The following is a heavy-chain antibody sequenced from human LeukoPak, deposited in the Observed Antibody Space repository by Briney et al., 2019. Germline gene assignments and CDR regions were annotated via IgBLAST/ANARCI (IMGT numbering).Heavy chain of an antibody. D-gene: IGHD5-18*01. CDR1: GGTFSSYA. J-gene: IGHJ4*02. Sequence: ASVKVSCKASGGTFSSYAISWVRQAPGQRLEWMGWINAGNGNTKYSQKFQDRVTITRDTSASTAYMELSSLRSEDTAVYYCARSDEAMAQDYWGQGTLVTVSS. CDR2: INAGNGNT. V-gene: IGHV1-3*01. CDR3: ARSDEAMAQDY.